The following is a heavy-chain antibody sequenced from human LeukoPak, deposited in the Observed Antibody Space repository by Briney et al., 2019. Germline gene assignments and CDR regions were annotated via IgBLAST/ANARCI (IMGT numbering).Heavy chain of an antibody. CDR1: GFTFSNAW. D-gene: IGHD5-18*01. J-gene: IGHJ4*02. Sequence: PGGSLRLSCAASGFTFSNAWMSWVRQAPGKGLEWVGRIKSKTDGGTTDYAAPVKGRFTISRDDSKNTLYLQMNSLKTEDTAVYYCTTQIPPTWIQLWFVGGPTFDYWGQGTLVTVSS. CDR2: IKSKTDGGTT. V-gene: IGHV3-15*01. CDR3: TTQIPPTWIQLWFVGGPTFDY.